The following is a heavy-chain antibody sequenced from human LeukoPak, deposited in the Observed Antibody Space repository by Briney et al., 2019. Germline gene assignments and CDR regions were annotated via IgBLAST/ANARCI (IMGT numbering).Heavy chain of an antibody. J-gene: IGHJ5*02. Sequence: GGSLRLSCAASGFSFSNSGMNWVRQAPGKGLEWVSYISSSSSTIYYADSVKGRFTISRDNAKNSLYLQMNSLKTEDTAVYYCITEIRSSGWHNWFDPWGQGTLVTVSS. CDR2: ISSSSSTI. CDR1: GFSFSNSG. D-gene: IGHD6-19*01. V-gene: IGHV3-48*01. CDR3: ITEIRSSGWHNWFDP.